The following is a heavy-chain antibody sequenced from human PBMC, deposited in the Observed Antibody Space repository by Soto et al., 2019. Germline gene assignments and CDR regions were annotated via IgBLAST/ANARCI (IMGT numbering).Heavy chain of an antibody. CDR1: GYSFTSYW. J-gene: IGHJ5*02. CDR2: IYPGDSDT. CDR3: ARTVVVTATIGNWFDP. V-gene: IGHV5-51*01. D-gene: IGHD2-21*02. Sequence: GESLKISCKGSGYSFTSYWIGWARQMPGKGLEWMGIIYPGDSDTRYSPSFQGQVTISADKSISTAYLQWSSLKASDTAMYYCARTVVVTATIGNWFDPWGQGTLVTVSS.